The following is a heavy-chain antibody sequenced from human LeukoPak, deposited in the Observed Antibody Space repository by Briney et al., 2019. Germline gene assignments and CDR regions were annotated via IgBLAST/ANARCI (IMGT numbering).Heavy chain of an antibody. CDR1: GYTFTGYY. Sequence: ASVKVSCKASGYTFTGYYMHWVRRAPGQGLEWMGWINPNSGGTNYAQKFQGRVTMTRDTSISTAYMELSRLRSDDTAVYYCARAPGYSGYDTLFDYWGQGTLVTVSS. V-gene: IGHV1-2*02. CDR3: ARAPGYSGYDTLFDY. D-gene: IGHD5-12*01. J-gene: IGHJ4*02. CDR2: INPNSGGT.